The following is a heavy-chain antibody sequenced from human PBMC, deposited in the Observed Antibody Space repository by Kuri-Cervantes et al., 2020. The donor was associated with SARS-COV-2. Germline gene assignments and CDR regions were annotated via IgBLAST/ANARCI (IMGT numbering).Heavy chain of an antibody. CDR2: IIPIFGTA. Sequence: SVKVSCKASGGDFSSYAISWVRQAPGQGLEWMGGIIPIFGTANYAQKFQGRVTITTDESTSTAYMELNSLRSEDTAVYYCARPLICGEGEYCSGGSWGWFDPWGQGTLVTVSS. V-gene: IGHV1-69*05. J-gene: IGHJ5*02. D-gene: IGHD2-15*01. CDR1: GGDFSSYA. CDR3: ARPLICGEGEYCSGGSWGWFDP.